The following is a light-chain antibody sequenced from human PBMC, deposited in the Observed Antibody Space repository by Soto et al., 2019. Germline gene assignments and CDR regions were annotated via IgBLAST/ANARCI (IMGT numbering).Light chain of an antibody. V-gene: IGKV1-9*01. J-gene: IGKJ4*01. CDR3: QQLNSFPPT. CDR2: AAS. CDR1: QGISTY. Sequence: DIQLTQSPSFLSASVGDRVTITCRASQGISTYLAWYQQKPGRAPKLLIYAASTLQSGVPSTFSGSGSGTEFTLTISSLQPEDFATYYCQQLNSFPPTFGGGTKVEI.